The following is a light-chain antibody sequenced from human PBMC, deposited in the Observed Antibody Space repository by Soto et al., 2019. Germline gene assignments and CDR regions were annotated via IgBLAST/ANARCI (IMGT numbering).Light chain of an antibody. CDR2: DTS. CDR3: QQRYNWIT. CDR1: QSVTKY. V-gene: IGKV3-11*01. J-gene: IGKJ4*01. Sequence: EIVLTQSPATLSLSPGERATLSCRASQSVTKYLAWYQQKPGQAPRLLIYDTSNRATGIPARFSGSGSGTDFTLTINSLESEDSGIYYCQQRYNWITFGGGTKVDIK.